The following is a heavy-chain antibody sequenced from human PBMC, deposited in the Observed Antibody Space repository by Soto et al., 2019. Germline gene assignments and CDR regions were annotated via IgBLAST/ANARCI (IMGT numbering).Heavy chain of an antibody. D-gene: IGHD1-1*01. CDR1: GYSFSDYY. CDR3: AREPATAKPEGVDF. CDR2: INPNSGGT. V-gene: IGHV1-2*02. J-gene: IGHJ4*02. Sequence: ASVKVSCKASGYSFSDYYIHWVRQAPGQGLEWMGWINPNSGGTKYAPKFQGGVTMTRDTSITTAYMELSRLRSGDTAVYYCAREPATAKPEGVDFWGQGTLVTVSS.